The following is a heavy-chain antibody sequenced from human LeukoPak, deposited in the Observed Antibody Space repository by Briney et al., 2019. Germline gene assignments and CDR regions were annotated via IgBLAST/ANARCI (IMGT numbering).Heavy chain of an antibody. CDR3: ARTPYSSSLEAAFDI. CDR2: IDWDDDK. CDR1: GFSLSTSGMG. J-gene: IGHJ3*02. D-gene: IGHD6-6*01. V-gene: IGHV2-70*11. Sequence: ESGPTLVKPTQTLTLTCTFSGFSLSTSGMGVSWIRQPPGKALEWLARIDWDDDKYYSTSLKTRLTISKDTSKNQVVLTMTNMDPVDAATYCCARTPYSSSLEAAFDIWGQGTMVTVSS.